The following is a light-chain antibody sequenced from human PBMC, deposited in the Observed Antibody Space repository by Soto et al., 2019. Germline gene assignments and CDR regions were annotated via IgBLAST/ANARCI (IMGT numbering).Light chain of an antibody. V-gene: IGLV2-8*01. CDR1: SSDVGGYNY. CDR3: SSYAGSNNFEVV. J-gene: IGLJ2*01. Sequence: QSALTQPPSASGSPGQSVTISCTGTSSDVGGYNYVSWYQQHPGKAPKLMIYEVSKRPSGVPDRFPGSKSGNTASLTVSGLQAEDEADYYCSSYAGSNNFEVVFGGGTQLTVL. CDR2: EVS.